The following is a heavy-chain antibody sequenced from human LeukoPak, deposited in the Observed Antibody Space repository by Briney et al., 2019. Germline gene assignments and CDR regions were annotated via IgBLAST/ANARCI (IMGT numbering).Heavy chain of an antibody. Sequence: GGSLRLSCAASGFAFSSYAMSWVRQAPGKGLEWVSAISGSGGSTYYADSVKGRFTISRDNSKNTLYLQMNSLRAEDTAVYYCAKVRIQLWLFGAFDIWGQGTMVTVSS. D-gene: IGHD5-18*01. J-gene: IGHJ3*02. V-gene: IGHV3-23*01. CDR2: ISGSGGST. CDR1: GFAFSSYA. CDR3: AKVRIQLWLFGAFDI.